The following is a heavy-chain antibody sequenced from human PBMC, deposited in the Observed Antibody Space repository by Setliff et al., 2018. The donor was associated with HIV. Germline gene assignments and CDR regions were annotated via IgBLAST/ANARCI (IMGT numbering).Heavy chain of an antibody. CDR2: VDTTGNT. CDR3: AGGLHYGLGKFGY. Sequence: SETLSLTCNVSGGSISSGSYYWTWIRQPAGKGLEWIGRVDTTGNTNYNPSLKSRVTISVDTSKNQFSLKLSSVTAADTAVYYCAGGLHYGLGKFGYWGQGTLVTVSS. J-gene: IGHJ4*02. CDR1: GGSISSGSYY. V-gene: IGHV4-61*02. D-gene: IGHD3-10*01.